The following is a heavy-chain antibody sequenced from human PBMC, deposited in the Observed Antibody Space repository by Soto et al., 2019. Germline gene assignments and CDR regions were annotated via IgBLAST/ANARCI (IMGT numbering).Heavy chain of an antibody. Sequence: EVQLVESGGGLVQPGGSLRLSCAASGFSFSYYGMNWVRQAPGKGLEWVSYISTSSSNIYYADSVKGRFTISRDNGKNSLSLQMNSLRAADTVVYYCARETSTGNYYMDVWGKGTTVTVSS. J-gene: IGHJ6*03. V-gene: IGHV3-48*01. D-gene: IGHD2-2*01. CDR3: ARETSTGNYYMDV. CDR2: ISTSSSNI. CDR1: GFSFSYYG.